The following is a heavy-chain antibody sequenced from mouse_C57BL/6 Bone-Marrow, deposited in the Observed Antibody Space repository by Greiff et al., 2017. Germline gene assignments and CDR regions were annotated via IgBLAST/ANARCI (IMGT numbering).Heavy chain of an antibody. CDR2: IYPGSGNT. CDR1: GYSFTSYY. V-gene: IGHV1-66*01. D-gene: IGHD2-12*01. Sequence: QVQLQQSGPELVKPGASVKISCKASGYSFTSYYIHWVKQRPGQGLEWIGWIYPGSGNTKYNEKFKGKATLTADTSSSTAYMQRSSLTSEDSAVYYCARRENYSLDYWGQGTTLTVSS. J-gene: IGHJ2*01. CDR3: ARRENYSLDY.